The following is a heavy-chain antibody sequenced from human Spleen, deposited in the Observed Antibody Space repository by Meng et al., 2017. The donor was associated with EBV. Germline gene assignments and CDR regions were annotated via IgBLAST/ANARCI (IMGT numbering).Heavy chain of an antibody. V-gene: IGHV4-39*07. CDR1: GDSISRIDYY. CDR2: IYSSGDT. D-gene: IGHD2/OR15-2a*01. Sequence: LQLKESCPALVTPSGALSLPCTVFGDSISRIDYYWGWIRQPPGKGLELIWTIYSSGDTSYHPSLKSRVTISVDTSKNQLSLKLRSVTAADTAVYYCARDTFAWDAWWGQGTLVTVSS. J-gene: IGHJ4*02. CDR3: ARDTFAWDAW.